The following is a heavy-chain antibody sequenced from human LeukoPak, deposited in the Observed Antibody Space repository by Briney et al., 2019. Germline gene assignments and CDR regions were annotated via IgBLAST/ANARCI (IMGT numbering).Heavy chain of an antibody. D-gene: IGHD3-3*01. CDR1: DFTFSTYA. CDR3: ARLREIPVFGVVTKSTSYFDY. J-gene: IGHJ4*02. Sequence: GGSLRLSCAASDFTFSTYAMSWVRQAPGKGLELVANIKQDRSEKYYVDSVKGRFTISRDNAKNSLYLQMNSLRAEDTAVYYCARLREIPVFGVVTKSTSYFDYWGQGTLVTVSS. V-gene: IGHV3-7*01. CDR2: IKQDRSEK.